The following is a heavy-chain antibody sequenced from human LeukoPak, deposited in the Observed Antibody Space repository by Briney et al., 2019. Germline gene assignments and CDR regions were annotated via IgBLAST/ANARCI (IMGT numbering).Heavy chain of an antibody. CDR3: AREGCSSTSCYYYYYYMDV. CDR1: GGSISSGSYY. Sequence: SSQTLSLTCTGSGGSISSGSYYWGWIRQPAGKGLEWIGRIYTSGSTNYNPSLKSRVTISVDTSKNQFSLKLSSVTAADTAVYYCAREGCSSTSCYYYYYYMDVWGKGTTVTVSS. V-gene: IGHV4-61*02. D-gene: IGHD2-2*01. J-gene: IGHJ6*03. CDR2: IYTSGST.